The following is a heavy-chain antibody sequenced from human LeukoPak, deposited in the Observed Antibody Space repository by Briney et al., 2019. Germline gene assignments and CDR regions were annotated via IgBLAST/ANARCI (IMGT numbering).Heavy chain of an antibody. CDR2: ISAYNGNT. CDR1: GYTFTSYG. D-gene: IGHD2-21*02. V-gene: IGHV1-18*04. Sequence: ASVKVSCKASGYTFTSYGISWVRQAPGQGLEWMGWISAYNGNTNYAQKLQGRVTMTTDTSTSTAYMELRSLRSDDTAVYYCARDLLVSGPERLLFFSYWGQGTLVTVSS. CDR3: ARDLLVSGPERLLFFSY. J-gene: IGHJ4*02.